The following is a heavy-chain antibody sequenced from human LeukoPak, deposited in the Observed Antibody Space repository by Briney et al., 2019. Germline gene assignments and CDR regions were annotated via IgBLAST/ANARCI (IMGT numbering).Heavy chain of an antibody. CDR3: ERLSRPRLGIVVVPAAGYFGC. D-gene: IGHD2-2*01. CDR1: GGSFSGYY. Sequence: KPSETLPLTCAVYGGSFSGYYWSWIRQPPGKGLEWIGEINHSGSTNYNPSLKSRVTISVDTSKNQFCLKLSSVTEADTAVYYCERLSRPRLGIVVVPAAGYFGCWGQGTLVNVS. CDR2: INHSGST. J-gene: IGHJ4*02. V-gene: IGHV4-34*01.